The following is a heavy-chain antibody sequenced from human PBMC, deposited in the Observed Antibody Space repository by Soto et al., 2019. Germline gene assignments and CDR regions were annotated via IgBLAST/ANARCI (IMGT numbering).Heavy chain of an antibody. CDR2: ISYDGSNK. J-gene: IGHJ4*02. CDR1: GFTFSSYG. Sequence: VQLLESGGGLVQPGGSLRLSCAASGFTFSSYGMHWVRQAPGKGLEWVAVISYDGSNKYYADSVKGRFTISRDNSKNTLYLQMNSLRAEDTAVYYCARLGYLAAPAYWGQGTLVTVSS. CDR3: ARLGYLAAPAY. D-gene: IGHD6-6*01. V-gene: IGHV3-30*03.